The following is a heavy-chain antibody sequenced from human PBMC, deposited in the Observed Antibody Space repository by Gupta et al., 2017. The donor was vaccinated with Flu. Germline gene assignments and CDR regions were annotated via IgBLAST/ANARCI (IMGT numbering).Heavy chain of an antibody. CDR2: GSSSGGT. CDR1: GGSIKIASYY. Sequence: QVQLHESTPGLVKPSENLSLPCTVTGGSIKIASYYSSWVRQPAGKGLEWIGRGSSSGGTNYTPSLRCRVAISVDTSKNQFSRRLCSVTAADTAGDYWARVVVEVPRTDYNDYWGQGTLVTVAS. CDR3: ARVVVEVPRTDYNDY. D-gene: IGHD2-21*01. V-gene: IGHV4-61*02. J-gene: IGHJ4*02.